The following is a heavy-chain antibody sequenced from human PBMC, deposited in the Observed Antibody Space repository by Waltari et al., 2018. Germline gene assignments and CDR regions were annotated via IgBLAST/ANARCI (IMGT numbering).Heavy chain of an antibody. Sequence: EVQLVESGGGWVQPGGSRRLSCAASGFTFSSYWMGWVRQAPGKGREWVANINRDGREKTYVDSVKGRFTVSRDNTKNSLSLQMDSLRVEDTAVYFCARDVEGVLDFWGQGTLVTVSS. V-gene: IGHV3-7*01. CDR2: INRDGREK. D-gene: IGHD3-10*01. J-gene: IGHJ4*02. CDR1: GFTFSSYW. CDR3: ARDVEGVLDF.